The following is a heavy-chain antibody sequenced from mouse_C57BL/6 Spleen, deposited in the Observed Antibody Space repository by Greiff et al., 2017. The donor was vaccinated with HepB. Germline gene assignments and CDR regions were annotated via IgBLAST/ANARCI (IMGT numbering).Heavy chain of an antibody. CDR1: GFTFSDYG. CDR3: ARRYYGSGYFDV. V-gene: IGHV5-17*01. D-gene: IGHD1-1*01. CDR2: ISSGSSTI. J-gene: IGHJ1*03. Sequence: EVKLVESGGGLVKPGGSLKLSCAASGFTFSDYGMHWVRQAPEKGLEWVAYISSGSSTIYYADTVKGRFTISRDNAKNTLFLQMTSLRSEDTAMYYCARRYYGSGYFDVWGTGTTVTVSS.